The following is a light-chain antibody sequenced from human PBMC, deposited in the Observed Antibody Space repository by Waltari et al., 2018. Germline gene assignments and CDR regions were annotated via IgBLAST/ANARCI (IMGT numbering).Light chain of an antibody. CDR3: CSYAGSFTWV. V-gene: IGLV2-11*01. CDR1: NSDVGGSKY. J-gene: IGLJ1*01. Sequence: QSALTQPRSVSGSPGQSVTISCPGTNSDVGGSKYVSWYQQHPDKAPRLIIYDVYTRPSGVPNRFSGSKSANTASLTISGLQSEDEADYYCCSYAGSFTWVFGTGTKVTVL. CDR2: DVY.